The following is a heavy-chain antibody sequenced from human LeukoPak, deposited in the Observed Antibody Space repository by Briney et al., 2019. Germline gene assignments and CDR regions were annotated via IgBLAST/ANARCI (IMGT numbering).Heavy chain of an antibody. V-gene: IGHV4-38-2*02. J-gene: IGHJ3*02. CDR1: GYSVSSGYY. Sequence: KPSATLSLTCTVSGYSVSSGYYWGWIRQAPGKGLEWIGNIYPGGGTSYYNPSLKSRVTISVDTSKNQFSLKLSSVTAADTAVYYCARDPHCSSGSCLDAFDIWGQGTMVTVSS. CDR2: IYPGGGTS. CDR3: ARDPHCSSGSCLDAFDI. D-gene: IGHD2-15*01.